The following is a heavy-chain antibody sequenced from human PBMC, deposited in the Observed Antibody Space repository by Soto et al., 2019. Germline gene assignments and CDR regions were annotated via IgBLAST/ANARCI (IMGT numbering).Heavy chain of an antibody. J-gene: IGHJ3*02. CDR2: ISYDGSNK. D-gene: IGHD3-22*01. V-gene: IGHV3-30-3*01. Sequence: PGGSLRLSCAASGFTFSSYAMHWVRQAPGKGLEWVAVISYDGSNKYYADSVKGRFTISRDNSKNTLYLQMNSLRAEDTAVYYCARDTLAVVVITTAFDIWGQGTMVTVSS. CDR3: ARDTLAVVVITTAFDI. CDR1: GFTFSSYA.